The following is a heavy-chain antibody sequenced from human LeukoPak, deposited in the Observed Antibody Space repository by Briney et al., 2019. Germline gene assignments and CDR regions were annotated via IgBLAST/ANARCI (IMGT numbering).Heavy chain of an antibody. Sequence: PSETLSLTCTVSGGSISSYYWSWIRQPPGKGLEWIGYIYYSGSTNYNPFLKSRVTISVDTSKNQFSLKLSSVTAADTAVYYCARDQPEDGSIGIWGQGTMVTVSS. CDR3: ARDQPEDGSIGI. D-gene: IGHD6-13*01. CDR1: GGSISSYY. V-gene: IGHV4-59*01. CDR2: IYYSGST. J-gene: IGHJ3*02.